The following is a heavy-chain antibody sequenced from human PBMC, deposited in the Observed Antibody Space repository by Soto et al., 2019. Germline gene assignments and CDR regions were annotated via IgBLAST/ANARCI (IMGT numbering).Heavy chain of an antibody. CDR1: GDSVSGNSAS. CDR3: ARGTPAAGTDFDS. CDR2: TYYRSKWYN. D-gene: IGHD6-13*01. Sequence: SQTLSLTCAISGDSVSGNSASWNWIRQSPSRGLEWLGRTYYRSKWYNDYAVSVKSRITINSDTSKNQFSVQLNSVTPEDTAVYYCARGTPAAGTDFDSCGQGPLVTVSS. V-gene: IGHV6-1*01. J-gene: IGHJ4*02.